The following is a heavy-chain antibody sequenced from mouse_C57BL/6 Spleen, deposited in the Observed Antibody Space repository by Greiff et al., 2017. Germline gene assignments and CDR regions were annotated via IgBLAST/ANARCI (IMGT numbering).Heavy chain of an antibody. Sequence: EVKLVESGGGLVKPGGSLKLSCAASGFTFSSYAMSWVRQTPGKRLEWVATISDGGSYTYYPDNVKGRFTISRDNAKNNLYMQMSQLKSEDTAMFYGARELTGTWDYWGKGTTLTVSS. D-gene: IGHD4-1*01. J-gene: IGHJ2*01. CDR2: ISDGGSYT. CDR1: GFTFSSYA. CDR3: ARELTGTWDY. V-gene: IGHV5-4*01.